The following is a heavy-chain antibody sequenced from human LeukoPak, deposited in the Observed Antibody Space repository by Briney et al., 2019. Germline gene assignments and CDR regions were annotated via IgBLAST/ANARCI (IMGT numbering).Heavy chain of an antibody. D-gene: IGHD6-13*01. CDR3: ARLAAAGPNWFDP. CDR1: GGSISSSSYY. J-gene: IGHJ5*02. V-gene: IGHV4-39*01. CDR2: IYYSGST. Sequence: TSETLSLTCTVSGGSISSSSYYWGWIRQPPGKGLEWIGSIYYSGSTYYNPSLKSRVTISVDTSKNQFSLKLSSVTAADTAVYYCARLAAAGPNWFDPWGQGTLVTVSS.